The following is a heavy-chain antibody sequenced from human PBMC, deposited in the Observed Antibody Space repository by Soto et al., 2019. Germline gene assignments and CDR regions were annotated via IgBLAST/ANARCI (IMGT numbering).Heavy chain of an antibody. Sequence: QVQLVQSGAEVKKPGSSVKVSCKASGGAFNNYIFDWVRQAPGQGLEWMGGIIPMFGTPKYAQTFQDRITISADVSTGTAYRELTSLRVDDTAIYYCARGRDQPPVGLYFDSWGEGTRVTVSS. CDR1: GGAFNNYI. J-gene: IGHJ4*02. D-gene: IGHD1-26*01. V-gene: IGHV1-69*01. CDR2: IIPMFGTP. CDR3: ARGRDQPPVGLYFDS.